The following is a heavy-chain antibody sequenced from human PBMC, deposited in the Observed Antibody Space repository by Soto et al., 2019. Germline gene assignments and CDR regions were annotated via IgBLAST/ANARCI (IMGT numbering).Heavy chain of an antibody. V-gene: IGHV1-18*01. Sequence: QAQLVQSATEVKEPGASVKVSCKASGYTFSSYGISWVRQAPGQGPEWMGWISGYEDNTHYPQKFQGKVTLTTDTSTSTAYMELRNLRSDDTAVYYCAKADSNYAGRFSYYYMDVWGNGTLVTVSS. CDR2: ISGYEDNT. CDR1: GYTFSSYG. CDR3: AKADSNYAGRFSYYYMDV. J-gene: IGHJ6*03. D-gene: IGHD4-4*01.